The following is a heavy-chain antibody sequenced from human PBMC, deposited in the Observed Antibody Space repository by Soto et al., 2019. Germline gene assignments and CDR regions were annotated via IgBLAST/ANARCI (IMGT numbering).Heavy chain of an antibody. CDR2: INHNTNT. Sequence: SETLSLTCAVYGGSFSGSYWNWIRQPPGKGLEWIGEINHNTNTIYNPSLTSRVTISVDTSKNHFSLKLTSVTAADTAVYFCARGQRLFRGISDSLGKGTLVTGSS. CDR3: ARGQRLFRGISDS. V-gene: IGHV4-34*01. CDR1: GGSFSGSY. J-gene: IGHJ5*01. D-gene: IGHD1-1*01.